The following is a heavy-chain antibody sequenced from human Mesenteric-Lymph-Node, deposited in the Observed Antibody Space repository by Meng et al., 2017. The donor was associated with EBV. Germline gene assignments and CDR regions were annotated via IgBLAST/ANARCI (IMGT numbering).Heavy chain of an antibody. CDR1: GLTFSSHW. CDR3: AREGRGSYQLDY. J-gene: IGHJ4*02. V-gene: IGHV3-74*01. Sequence: EAQLVESGGGLVEPXGSLRLSCVASGLTFSSHWMHWVRQAPGKGLEWVSRINSDGSTATYADSVKGRFTISRDNAKNTLYLQMNSLRGEDSSLYFCAREGRGSYQLDYWGQGTLVTVSS. D-gene: IGHD1-26*01. CDR2: INSDGSTA.